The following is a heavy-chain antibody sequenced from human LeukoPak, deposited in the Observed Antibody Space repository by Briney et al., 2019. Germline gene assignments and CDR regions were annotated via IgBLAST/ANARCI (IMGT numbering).Heavy chain of an antibody. Sequence: GGSLRLSCAASGFTFSSYAMSWVRQAPGKGLEWVSAISSSSSYIYYADSVKGRFTISRDNAKNSLYLQMNSLRAEDTAVYYCAGLHYYDSSIIWGQGTLVTVSS. D-gene: IGHD3-22*01. CDR1: GFTFSSYA. V-gene: IGHV3-21*01. CDR3: AGLHYYDSSII. CDR2: ISSSSSYI. J-gene: IGHJ4*02.